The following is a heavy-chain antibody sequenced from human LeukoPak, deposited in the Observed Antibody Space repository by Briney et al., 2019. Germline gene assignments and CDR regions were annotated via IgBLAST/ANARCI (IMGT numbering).Heavy chain of an antibody. Sequence: GGSLRLSCAASGFTFSSYSMNWVRQAPGKGLEWVANIKQDGSEKYYVDSVKGRFTISRDNAKNSLYLQMNSLRVEDTAVYYCAREYVDIVPMGSFDYWGQGALVTVSS. D-gene: IGHD5-12*01. CDR3: AREYVDIVPMGSFDY. J-gene: IGHJ4*02. CDR1: GFTFSSYS. CDR2: IKQDGSEK. V-gene: IGHV3-7*01.